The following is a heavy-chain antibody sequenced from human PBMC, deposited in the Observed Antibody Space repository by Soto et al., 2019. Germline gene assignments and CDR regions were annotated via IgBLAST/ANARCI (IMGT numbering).Heavy chain of an antibody. J-gene: IGHJ4*02. CDR1: GFKFTSYW. D-gene: IGHD3-10*01. V-gene: IGHV5-10-1*01. CDR3: ARVTTYYFSGSDF. Sequence: VQLLQSGAEVKKPGESLTISCKVSGFKFTSYWIAWVRQTPGRGLEWMGRIDPSDSYTNYSPSFQGHVTMSADKSSNIAYLQWDSLKASDSAMYYCARVTTYYFSGSDFWGQGNQVTVSS. CDR2: IDPSDSYT.